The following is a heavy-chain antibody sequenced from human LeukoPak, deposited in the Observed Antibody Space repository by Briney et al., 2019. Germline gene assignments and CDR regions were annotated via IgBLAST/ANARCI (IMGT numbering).Heavy chain of an antibody. J-gene: IGHJ4*02. D-gene: IGHD6-19*01. CDR1: GFTFSSCV. CDR2: ITGSGDNT. V-gene: IGHV3-23*01. CDR3: AKRGPAGAGKSPDYFDY. Sequence: PGGSLRLSCAASGFTFSSCVMSWVRQAPGKGLEWVSAITGSGDNTYYADSVKGRFTISRDNSKNTLYLQMNSLRAEDTAVYYCAKRGPAGAGKSPDYFDYWGQGTLVTVSS.